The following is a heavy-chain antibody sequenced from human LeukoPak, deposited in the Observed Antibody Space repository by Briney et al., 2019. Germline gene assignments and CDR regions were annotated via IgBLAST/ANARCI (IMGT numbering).Heavy chain of an antibody. CDR3: AKVYYHESTNYCYDS. CDR1: GFTSANYA. V-gene: IGHV3-23*01. J-gene: IGHJ4*02. D-gene: IGHD3-22*01. Sequence: GGSLRLSCATSGFTSANYATSWVRQAPGKGLEWVSAISGGGTTTYSADSVRGRFSISRDNSRNTLYLQMDSLTAEDTARYFCAKVYYHESTNYCYDSWGQGTLVTVSS. CDR2: ISGGGTTT.